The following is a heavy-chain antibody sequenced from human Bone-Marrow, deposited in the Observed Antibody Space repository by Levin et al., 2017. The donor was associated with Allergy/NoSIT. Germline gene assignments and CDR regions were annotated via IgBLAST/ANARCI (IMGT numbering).Heavy chain of an antibody. V-gene: IGHV3-21*01. Sequence: GGSLRLSCAASGMTFNSYGMTWVRQAPGKGLEWVSSISSAGGDVFTADSLRGRFSISRDNAKNSLYLHMNNLRVEDTAVYYCARDRYDFWSGYDLDYWGLGTLVIVSS. D-gene: IGHD3-3*01. CDR2: ISSAGGDV. CDR3: ARDRYDFWSGYDLDY. CDR1: GMTFNSYG. J-gene: IGHJ4*02.